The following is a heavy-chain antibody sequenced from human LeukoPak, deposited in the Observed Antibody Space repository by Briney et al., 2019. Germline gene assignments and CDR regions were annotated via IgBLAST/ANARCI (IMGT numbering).Heavy chain of an antibody. V-gene: IGHV4-31*03. Sequence: SAPLSLTCTVSGGSISSGGYYWSWIRQHPGKGLEWIGYIHYSGSTYYNPSLKSRVTISVDTSKNQFSLKLSSVTAADTAVYYCARYGSGRNLDYWGQGTLVTVYS. CDR1: GGSISSGGYY. J-gene: IGHJ4*02. CDR3: ARYGSGRNLDY. CDR2: IHYSGST. D-gene: IGHD2-15*01.